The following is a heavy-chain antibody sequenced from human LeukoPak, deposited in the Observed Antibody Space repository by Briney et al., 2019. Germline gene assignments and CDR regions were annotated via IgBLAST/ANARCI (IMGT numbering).Heavy chain of an antibody. CDR2: IIESGAT. CDR3: ARELVVAATYTTGTLYNWFDS. CDR1: GESFSGYY. J-gene: IGHJ5*01. V-gene: IGHV4-34*12. D-gene: IGHD2-15*01. Sequence: SETLSLTCAVYGESFSGYYWTWIRQPPGKGLQWIGEIIESGATKYMSSLKSRVTISIDTSKSQFSLNLTSVTAADTAVYYCARELVVAATYTTGTLYNWFDSWGQGTLVIVSS.